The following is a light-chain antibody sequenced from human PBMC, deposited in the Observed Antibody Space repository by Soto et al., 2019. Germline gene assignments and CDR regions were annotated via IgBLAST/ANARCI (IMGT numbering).Light chain of an antibody. CDR1: GSNIGSYNY. CDR3: NSYTSASTYV. Sequence: QSALTQPASVSGPPGQPITISCTGTGSNIGSYNYVSWYHHHPGKAPKFIIYDVTNRPSGVFDRFSGSKSGNTASLTISGLQAEDEADYYCNSYTSASTYVFGTGTKVTVL. CDR2: DVT. V-gene: IGLV2-14*03. J-gene: IGLJ1*01.